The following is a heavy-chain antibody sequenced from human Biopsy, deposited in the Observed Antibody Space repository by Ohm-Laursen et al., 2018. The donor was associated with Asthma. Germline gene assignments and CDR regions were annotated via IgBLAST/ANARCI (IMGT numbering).Heavy chain of an antibody. V-gene: IGHV4-31*11. Sequence: SDTLSFTWAVSYGSTTSGGYYWTWIRQHPGKGLEWIGFIYYSGSTYYNPSLKSRVSISIDTSKNQFSLKLSSVTAADTAVYYCARAQDYYDSRGYYRSFDYWGQGTLVTVSS. J-gene: IGHJ4*02. CDR1: YGSTTSGGYY. D-gene: IGHD3-22*01. CDR3: ARAQDYYDSRGYYRSFDY. CDR2: IYYSGST.